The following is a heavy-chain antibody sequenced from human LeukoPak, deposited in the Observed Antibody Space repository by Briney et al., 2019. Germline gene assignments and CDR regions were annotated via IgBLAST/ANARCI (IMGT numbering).Heavy chain of an antibody. V-gene: IGHV4-59*01. D-gene: IGHD6-13*01. CDR1: GDSISNYY. Sequence: SETLSLTCTVSGDSISNYYWNWIRQPPGKGLEWIGYIYYTGSANYNPSLKSRVTMSVDTSKNQFTLNLKSVTPEDTAVYYCARNLIPEQLVLNFWGQGTWSPSPQ. CDR3: ARNLIPEQLVLNF. CDR2: IYYTGSA. J-gene: IGHJ4*02.